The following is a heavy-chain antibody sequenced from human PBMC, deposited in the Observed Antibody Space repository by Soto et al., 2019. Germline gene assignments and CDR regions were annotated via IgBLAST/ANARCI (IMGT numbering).Heavy chain of an antibody. J-gene: IGHJ4*02. Sequence: EVQLVESGGGLVQPGGSLRLSCAASGFTFSSYWMHWVRQAPGKGLVWVSRINSDGSSTSYADSVKGRFTISRDNAKNTRYLQMNSLRAEDTAVYYCAREGTYYYDSSGYYNTYYFDYWGQGTLVTVSS. D-gene: IGHD3-22*01. CDR1: GFTFSSYW. V-gene: IGHV3-74*01. CDR2: INSDGSST. CDR3: AREGTYYYDSSGYYNTYYFDY.